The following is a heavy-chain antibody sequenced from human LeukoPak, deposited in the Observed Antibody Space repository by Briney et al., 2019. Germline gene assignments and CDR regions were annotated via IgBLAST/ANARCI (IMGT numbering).Heavy chain of an antibody. CDR2: IYWNDEK. D-gene: IGHD1-14*01. Sequence: SGPTLVNPTQTLTLTCTCSGISLTTDGWAVAWLRQPPGKALELLALIYWNDEKRYTPSLKNRLTITKDTSKNQVVLTMTNMDTVDTATYFCARMRIPEGYYWGQGTLVTVSS. V-gene: IGHV2-5*01. CDR1: GISLTTDGWA. J-gene: IGHJ4*02. CDR3: ARMRIPEGYY.